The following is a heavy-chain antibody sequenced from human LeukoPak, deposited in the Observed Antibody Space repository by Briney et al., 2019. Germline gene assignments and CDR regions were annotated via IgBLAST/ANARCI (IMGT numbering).Heavy chain of an antibody. V-gene: IGHV4-31*03. Sequence: PSETLSLTCTVSGGSIGSSSYYWSWIRQHPGKGLEWIGYIYYSGSTYYNPSLKSRVTISVDTSKNQFSLKLSSVTAADTAVYYCARDHCSSTSCYTPLNWFDPWGQGTLVTVSS. CDR2: IYYSGST. D-gene: IGHD2-2*02. CDR1: GGSIGSSSYY. CDR3: ARDHCSSTSCYTPLNWFDP. J-gene: IGHJ5*02.